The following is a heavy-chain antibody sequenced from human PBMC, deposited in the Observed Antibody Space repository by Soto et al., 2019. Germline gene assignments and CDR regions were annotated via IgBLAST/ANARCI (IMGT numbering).Heavy chain of an antibody. D-gene: IGHD3-3*01. CDR2: IYYSGST. CDR3: ARGSYDFWSGYYQIWFDP. J-gene: IGHJ5*02. CDR1: GGSISSYY. V-gene: IGHV4-59*01. Sequence: SETLSLTCTVSGGSISSYYWSWIRQPPGKGLEWIGYIYYSGSTNYNPSLKSRVTISVDTSKNQFSLKLSSVTAADTAVYYCARGSYDFWSGYYQIWFDPWGQGTLVTVSS.